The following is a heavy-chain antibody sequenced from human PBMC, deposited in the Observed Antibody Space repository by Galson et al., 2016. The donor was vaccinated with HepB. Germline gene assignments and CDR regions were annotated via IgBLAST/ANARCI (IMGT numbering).Heavy chain of an antibody. Sequence: SLRLSCAASGFTSSSYWMNWFRQAPGKEMVWVSRINGDGSSTTYADSVKGRFTISRDNSENTVYLQMNSLRAEDTAVYYCAKDRPVVIPTSILDYWGKGTTVTVSS. CDR2: INGDGSST. D-gene: IGHD2-2*01. CDR1: GFTSSSYW. V-gene: IGHV3-74*01. CDR3: AKDRPVVIPTSILDY. J-gene: IGHJ6*04.